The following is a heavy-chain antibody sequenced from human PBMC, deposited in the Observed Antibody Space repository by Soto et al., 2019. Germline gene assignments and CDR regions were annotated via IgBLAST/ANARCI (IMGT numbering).Heavy chain of an antibody. CDR2: IKEDGSQI. D-gene: IGHD6-13*01. V-gene: IGHV3-7*02. CDR3: GMSGSDSSWYWGE. J-gene: IGHJ4*02. Sequence: DVQLVESGAGLVQPGGSLRLSCTASGLIFSNYWMTWVRQAPGRGPEWVANIKEDGSQIDYVDSVKGRSTVSRDNAKNSVYLQMNTLSVEATAINFWGMSGSDSSWYWGEWCQGDLLSVSS. CDR1: GLIFSNYW.